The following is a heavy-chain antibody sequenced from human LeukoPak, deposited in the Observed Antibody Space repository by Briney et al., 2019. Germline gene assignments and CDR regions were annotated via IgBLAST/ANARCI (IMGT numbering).Heavy chain of an antibody. D-gene: IGHD3-3*01. CDR2: IYSGGNT. CDR1: GLTVSTNY. V-gene: IGHV3-66*02. CDR3: ARALFWSGFFDY. Sequence: PGGSLRLSCAASGLTVSTNYMSWVRQAPGKGLEWVSVIYSGGNTYYADSVKGRFTISRDNSKNTLYRQMNSLRAEDTAVFYCARALFWSGFFDYWGQGTLVTVSS. J-gene: IGHJ4*02.